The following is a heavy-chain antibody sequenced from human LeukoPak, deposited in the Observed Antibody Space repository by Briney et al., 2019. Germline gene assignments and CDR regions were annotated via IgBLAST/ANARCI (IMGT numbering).Heavy chain of an antibody. Sequence: ASVKVSCKASGYSFTSYYIHWVRQAPGQGLEWMGIINPSGGSTSYAQKFQGRVTMTRDTSTSTVYMELSSLRSEDTAVYYCARKPFGLGGLDYWGQGTLVTASS. CDR3: ARKPFGLGGLDY. CDR2: INPSGGST. D-gene: IGHD3-16*01. J-gene: IGHJ4*02. CDR1: GYSFTSYY. V-gene: IGHV1-46*01.